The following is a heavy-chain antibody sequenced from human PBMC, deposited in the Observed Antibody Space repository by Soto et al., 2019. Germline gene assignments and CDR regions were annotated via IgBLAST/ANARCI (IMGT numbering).Heavy chain of an antibody. D-gene: IGHD6-19*01. CDR2: IYYSGST. Sequence: SETLSLTCTVSGGSISSYYWSWIRQPPGKGLEWIGYIYYSGSTNYNPSLKSRVTISVDTSKNQFSLKLSSVTAADTAVYYCARLYPRLAVIDYWGQGTLVTVSS. V-gene: IGHV4-59*08. J-gene: IGHJ4*02. CDR3: ARLYPRLAVIDY. CDR1: GGSISSYY.